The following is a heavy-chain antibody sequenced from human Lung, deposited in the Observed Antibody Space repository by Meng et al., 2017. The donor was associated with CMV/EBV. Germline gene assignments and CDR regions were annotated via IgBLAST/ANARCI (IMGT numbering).Heavy chain of an antibody. CDR2: ISSSSSTI. CDR1: GFTFSSYS. J-gene: IGHJ4*02. D-gene: IGHD1-14*01. Sequence: GEXXKISCAASGFTFSSYSMNWVRQAPGKGLEWVSYISSSSSTIYYADSVKGRFTISRDSAKNSLYLQMNSLRAEDTAVYYCARGVSGDYWGQGTLVTVSS. CDR3: ARGVSGDY. V-gene: IGHV3-48*04.